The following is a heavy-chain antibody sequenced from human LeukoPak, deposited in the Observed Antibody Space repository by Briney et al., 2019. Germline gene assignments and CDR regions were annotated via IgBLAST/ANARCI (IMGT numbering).Heavy chain of an antibody. CDR2: IHYSGAT. Sequence: SETLSLTCTVSSGSISSGVYYWSWIRQYPGEGLEWIGHIHYSGATYSNPSLESRVTISVDTSKNQFSLNLSSVTAADTAVYYCARSHDSSGFPFDYWGQGTPVTVSS. J-gene: IGHJ4*02. CDR3: ARSHDSSGFPFDY. V-gene: IGHV4-31*03. CDR1: SGSISSGVYY. D-gene: IGHD3-22*01.